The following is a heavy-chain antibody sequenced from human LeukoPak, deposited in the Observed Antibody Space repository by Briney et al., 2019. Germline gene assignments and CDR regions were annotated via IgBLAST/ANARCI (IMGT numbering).Heavy chain of an antibody. Sequence: PSETLSLTCTVSGSSISSYYWSWIRQPAGKGLEWIGRIYTSGSTNYNPSLKSRVTMSVDTSKNQFSLKLSSVTAADTAVYYCARDLDDYYDSSGYLYAFDIWGQGTMVTVSS. CDR3: ARDLDDYYDSSGYLYAFDI. CDR2: IYTSGST. D-gene: IGHD3-22*01. J-gene: IGHJ3*02. CDR1: GSSISSYY. V-gene: IGHV4-4*07.